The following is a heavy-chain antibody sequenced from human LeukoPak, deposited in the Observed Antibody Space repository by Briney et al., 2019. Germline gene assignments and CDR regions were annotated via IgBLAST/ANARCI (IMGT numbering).Heavy chain of an antibody. D-gene: IGHD6-6*01. J-gene: IGHJ3*01. CDR3: VRDQTIDSRPGPSDPFDV. V-gene: IGHV3-13*01. CDR2: IGTLADT. Sequence: GGSLRLSCAASGFSFRKYDMHWVRQIIGGGLEWVSGIGTLADTFYSDSAKGRFTISRNSGRNSLYLQMNNLRADDTAIYYCVRDQTIDSRPGPSDPFDVWGQGTIVTVSS. CDR1: GFSFRKYD.